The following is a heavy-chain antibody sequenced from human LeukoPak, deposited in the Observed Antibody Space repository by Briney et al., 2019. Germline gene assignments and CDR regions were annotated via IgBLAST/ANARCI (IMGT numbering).Heavy chain of an antibody. V-gene: IGHV1-69*04. Sequence: GASVKVSCKASGGTSSSYAIGWVRQAPGQGLAWMGRIIPILGIANYAQKFQGRVTITADKSTSTAYMELSSLRSEDTAVYYCARDRNTAMVPYGMDVWGQGTTVTVSS. CDR2: IIPILGIA. J-gene: IGHJ6*02. CDR1: GGTSSSYA. D-gene: IGHD5-18*01. CDR3: ARDRNTAMVPYGMDV.